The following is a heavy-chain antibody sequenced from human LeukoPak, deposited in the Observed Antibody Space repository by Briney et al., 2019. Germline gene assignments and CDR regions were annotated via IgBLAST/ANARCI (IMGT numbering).Heavy chain of an antibody. J-gene: IGHJ3*02. V-gene: IGHV4-59*12. Sequence: SSETLSLTCTVSGGSISSYYWSWIRQPPGKGLEWIGYIYYSGSTNYNPSLKSRVTISVDTSKNQFSLKLSSVTAADTAVYYCARAISPLEGAFDIWGQGTMVTVSS. CDR2: IYYSGST. CDR1: GGSISSYY. CDR3: ARAISPLEGAFDI.